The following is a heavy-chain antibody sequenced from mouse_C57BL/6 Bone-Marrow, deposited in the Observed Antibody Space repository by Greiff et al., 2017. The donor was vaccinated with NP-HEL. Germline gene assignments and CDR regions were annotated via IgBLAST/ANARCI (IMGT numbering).Heavy chain of an antibody. V-gene: IGHV1-53*01. J-gene: IGHJ4*01. CDR2: INPSNGGT. Sequence: VQLQQSGTELVKPGASVKLSCKASGYTFTSYWMHWVKQRPGQGLEWIGNINPSNGGTNYNEKFKSKATLTVDKSSSTAYMQLSSLTSEDSAVYYCARTTVVALYAMDYWGQGTSVTVSS. D-gene: IGHD1-1*01. CDR3: ARTTVVALYAMDY. CDR1: GYTFTSYW.